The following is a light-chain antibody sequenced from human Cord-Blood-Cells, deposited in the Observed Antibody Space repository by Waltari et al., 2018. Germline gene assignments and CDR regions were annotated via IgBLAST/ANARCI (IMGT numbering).Light chain of an antibody. CDR3: QQYKNWPRT. CDR2: GAS. V-gene: IGKV3-15*01. J-gene: IGKJ1*01. CDR1: QSVSSN. Sequence: ELVLTQSPAPLSVSPGERATLSCGASQSVSSNLAWYQQKPGQAPRLLIYGASTRATGIPARFSGSGSGTEFTLTISSLQSEDFAVYYCQQYKNWPRTFGQGTKVEIK.